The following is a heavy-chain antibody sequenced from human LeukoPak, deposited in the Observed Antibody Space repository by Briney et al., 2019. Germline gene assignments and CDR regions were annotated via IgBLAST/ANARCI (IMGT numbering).Heavy chain of an antibody. CDR3: ASARHGDYVWDY. Sequence: GESLKISCKGSGYSFTYWIGWARQMPGKGLEWMGIIYSGDSHTKYSPSFQGRVTISADKSISTAYLQWSSLEASDTAMYYCASARHGDYVWDYWGQGTLVTVSS. V-gene: IGHV5-51*01. CDR1: GYSFTYW. J-gene: IGHJ4*02. D-gene: IGHD4-17*01. CDR2: IYSGDSHT.